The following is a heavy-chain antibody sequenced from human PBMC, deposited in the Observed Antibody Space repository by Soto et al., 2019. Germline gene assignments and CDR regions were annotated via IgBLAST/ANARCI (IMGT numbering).Heavy chain of an antibody. Sequence: VQLLESGGGLIQPGGSLRLSCAASGFTFSYGIHWLRQAPGKGLVWVAYISYDSSNKFYGDSVMGRFTISRDNSKNTQFLQMNSMRAEDTAVYYCAKLVIGYCSGNTCDDYWGQGTLVAVSS. J-gene: IGHJ4*02. V-gene: IGHV3-30*18. CDR1: GFTFSYG. D-gene: IGHD2-15*01. CDR3: AKLVIGYCSGNTCDDY. CDR2: ISYDSSNK.